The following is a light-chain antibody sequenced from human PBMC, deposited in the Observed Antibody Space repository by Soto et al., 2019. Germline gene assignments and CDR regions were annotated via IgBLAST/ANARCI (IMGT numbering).Light chain of an antibody. CDR3: QQYNSYST. CDR1: QSISSW. V-gene: IGKV1-5*03. J-gene: IGKJ1*01. Sequence: DIPMTQSPSPLPASLGASVPITCRASQSISSWLAWYQQKPGKAPKLPIYKASSLESGVPSRFSGSGSGTEFTLTISSLQPDDFATYYCQQYNSYSTFGQGTKVDI. CDR2: KAS.